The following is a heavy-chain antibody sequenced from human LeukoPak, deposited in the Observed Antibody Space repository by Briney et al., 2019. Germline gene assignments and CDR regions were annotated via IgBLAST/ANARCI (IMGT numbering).Heavy chain of an antibody. CDR1: GFAFSSAW. J-gene: IGHJ4*02. V-gene: IGHV3-15*01. CDR3: ATGFTASTHDGY. Sequence: PGGSLRLSCAASGFAFSSAWLTWLRQTPGKGLEWVGRITQMSTGGTVAYAAPVKDRFTISRDGSTNTLYLQMNSLKTDDTAVYYCATGFTASTHDGYWGQGTLVTVSS. CDR2: ITQMSTGGTV. D-gene: IGHD2/OR15-2a*01.